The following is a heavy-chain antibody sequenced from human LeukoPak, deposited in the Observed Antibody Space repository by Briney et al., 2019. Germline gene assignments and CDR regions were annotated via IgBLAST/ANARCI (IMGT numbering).Heavy chain of an antibody. V-gene: IGHV3-23*01. CDR3: AKDPRRRVIAYFDY. CDR1: GFTFSSYA. J-gene: IGHJ4*02. D-gene: IGHD3-16*02. Sequence: GGSLRLSRAASGFTFSSYAMSWVRQAPGKGLEWVSAISGSGGSTYYADSVKGRFTISRDNSKNTLYLQMNSLRAEDTAVYYCAKDPRRRVIAYFDYWGQGTLVTVSS. CDR2: ISGSGGST.